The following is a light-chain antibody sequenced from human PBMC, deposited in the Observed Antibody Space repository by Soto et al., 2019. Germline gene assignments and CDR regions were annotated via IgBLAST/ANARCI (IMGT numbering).Light chain of an antibody. CDR1: SSDIGDYDY. CDR3: NSYATGNTRV. V-gene: IGLV2-14*01. Sequence: QSALPQPESVSWSPGQSITISCTGSSSDIGDYDYVSWYQQHPGKAPKVLISEVSNRPSGVSNRFSGSESGNTASLTISGLQAEDEADYYCNSYATGNTRVFGTGTKVTVL. J-gene: IGLJ1*01. CDR2: EVS.